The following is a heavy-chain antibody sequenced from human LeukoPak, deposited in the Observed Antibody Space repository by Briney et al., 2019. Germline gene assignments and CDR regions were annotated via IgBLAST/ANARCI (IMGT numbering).Heavy chain of an antibody. CDR3: ARDGMGGIKAFDM. CDR1: GFTFSRFW. J-gene: IGHJ3*02. D-gene: IGHD3-10*01. V-gene: IGHV3-7*05. CDR2: IKHDGSQK. Sequence: PGGALRLSCAASGFTFSRFWMSWARQAPGKGLESVANIKHDGSQKYYVDSAKGRFTISRDNAKNSVYLQMNSLTAEDTAVYYCARDGMGGIKAFDMWGQGTMVTVSS.